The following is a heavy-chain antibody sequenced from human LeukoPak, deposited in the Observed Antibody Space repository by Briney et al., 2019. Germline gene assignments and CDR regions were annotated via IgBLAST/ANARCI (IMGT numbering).Heavy chain of an antibody. V-gene: IGHV3-7*04. J-gene: IGHJ4*02. Sequence: GGSLRLSCAASGFTFSDYWMSLVRQAPGQGLEWVAKINQDGREQHFVDSVKGRFTISRDNAKDSLFLQMGSLRAEDKAVYYCTGGALDYWGQGALVTVSS. CDR3: TGGALDY. CDR1: GFTFSDYW. CDR2: INQDGREQ.